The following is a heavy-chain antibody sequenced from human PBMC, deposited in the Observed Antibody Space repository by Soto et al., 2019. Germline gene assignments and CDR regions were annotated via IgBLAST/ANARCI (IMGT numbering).Heavy chain of an antibody. V-gene: IGHV1-69*04. CDR3: ARDAYCSGGSCRDAFDI. CDR1: GGTFSSYT. Sequence: SVKVSCKASGGTFSSYTISWVRQAPGQGLEWMGRIIPILGIANYAQKFQGRVTITADKSTSTAYMELSSLRPEDTAVYYCARDAYCSGGSCRDAFDIWGQGTMVTVSS. D-gene: IGHD2-15*01. J-gene: IGHJ3*02. CDR2: IIPILGIA.